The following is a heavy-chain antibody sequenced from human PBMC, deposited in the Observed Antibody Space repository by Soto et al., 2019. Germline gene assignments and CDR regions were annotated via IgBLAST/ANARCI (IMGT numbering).Heavy chain of an antibody. CDR1: GGSISSGGYY. Sequence: SETLSLTCTVSGGSISSGGYYWNWIRQHPGKGLEWIGYIYYSGSTYYNPSLKSRVSISVDTSKNHFSLKLTSVTAADTAVYYCARSASPWGRGTLVTVSS. V-gene: IGHV4-31*03. CDR3: ARSASP. J-gene: IGHJ5*02. CDR2: IYYSGST.